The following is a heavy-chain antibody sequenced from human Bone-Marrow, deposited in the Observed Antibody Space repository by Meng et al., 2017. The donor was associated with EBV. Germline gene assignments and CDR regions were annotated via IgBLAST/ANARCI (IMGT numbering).Heavy chain of an antibody. V-gene: IGHV1-69*12. CDR3: ARGDYGGFPNPFF. Sequence: QVHPVQSRTGVKRPGSSVKGSGKASGGPSRSYALSWVRQAPGQGLEWMGGIIPIFGTANYAQKFQGRVTITADESTSTAYMELSSLRSEDTAVYYCARGDYGGFPNPFFWGQGTLVTVSS. CDR2: IIPIFGTA. CDR1: GGPSRSYA. D-gene: IGHD4-23*01. J-gene: IGHJ4*02.